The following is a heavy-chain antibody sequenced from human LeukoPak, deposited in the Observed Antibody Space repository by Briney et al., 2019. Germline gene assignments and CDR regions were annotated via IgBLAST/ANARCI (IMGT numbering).Heavy chain of an antibody. J-gene: IGHJ6*02. D-gene: IGHD3-22*01. CDR1: GYTFTSYA. CDR2: INAGNGNT. CDR3: ARDSSYYESYGRDV. Sequence: ASVKVSCKASGYTFTSYAMHWVRQAPGQRLEWMGWINAGNGNTKYSQKFQGRVSMTADTSTTTAYMELRSLRLDDTAVYFCARDSSYYESYGRDVWGQGTTVTVSS. V-gene: IGHV1-3*01.